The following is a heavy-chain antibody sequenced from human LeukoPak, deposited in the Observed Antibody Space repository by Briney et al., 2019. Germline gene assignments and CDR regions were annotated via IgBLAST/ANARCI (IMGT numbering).Heavy chain of an antibody. D-gene: IGHD2-21*01. J-gene: IGHJ4*02. Sequence: GGSLRLSCAASGFTFSKYWMTWVRQAPERGLEWVANIKPDGSEEYYVDSVKGRFTISRDNAKSSLYLQMNSLTAEDTAVYYWATRLVMVIVDPFDNWAQGPLVTVST. CDR2: IKPDGSEE. CDR1: GFTFSKYW. V-gene: IGHV3-7*01. CDR3: ATRLVMVIVDPFDN.